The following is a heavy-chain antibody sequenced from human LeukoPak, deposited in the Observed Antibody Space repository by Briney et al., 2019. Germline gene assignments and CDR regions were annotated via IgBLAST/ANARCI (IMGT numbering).Heavy chain of an antibody. Sequence: GGSLRLSCAASEFTFSDYFMSWIRQAPGKGLECISYISGSGNTINYADSVKGRFTISRDNAKNSLYLQMNSLRAEDTAVYYCARDLLGWELHYFDYWGQGTLVTVSS. CDR3: ARDLLGWELHYFDY. J-gene: IGHJ4*02. D-gene: IGHD1-26*01. CDR2: ISGSGNTI. CDR1: EFTFSDYF. V-gene: IGHV3-11*04.